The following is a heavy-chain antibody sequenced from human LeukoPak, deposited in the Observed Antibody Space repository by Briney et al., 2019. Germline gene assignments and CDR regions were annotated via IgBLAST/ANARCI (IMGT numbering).Heavy chain of an antibody. CDR1: GGSISSSNW. J-gene: IGHJ4*02. CDR3: ASLRYSYGAFDY. Sequence: SGTLSLTCAASGGSISSSNWWSWVRQPPGKGLEWIGEIYHSGSTNYNPSLKSRVTISVDKSKNQFSLKLSSVTAADTAVYYCASLRYSYGAFDYWGQGTLVTVSS. CDR2: IYHSGST. D-gene: IGHD5-18*01. V-gene: IGHV4-4*02.